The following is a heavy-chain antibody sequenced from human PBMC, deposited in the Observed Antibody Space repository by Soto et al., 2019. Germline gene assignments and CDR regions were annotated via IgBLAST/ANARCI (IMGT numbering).Heavy chain of an antibody. V-gene: IGHV6-1*01. CDR2: TYYRSKWYN. CDR1: GDSVSSNSAA. J-gene: IGHJ6*02. Sequence: PSQTLSLTCAISGDSVSSNSAAWNWIRQSPSRGLEWLGRTYYRSKWYNDYAVSVKSRITINPDTSKNQFSLQLNSVTPEDTAVYYCARGLQWELPEVYYGMDVWGQGTTVTVSS. CDR3: ARGLQWELPEVYYGMDV. D-gene: IGHD1-26*01.